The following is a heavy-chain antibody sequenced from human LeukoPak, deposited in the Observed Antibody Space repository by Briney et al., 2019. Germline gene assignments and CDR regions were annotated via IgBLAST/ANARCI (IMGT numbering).Heavy chain of an antibody. CDR1: GFTFSTYW. J-gene: IGHJ4*02. CDR3: IRDLRDHDY. V-gene: IGHV3-74*01. CDR2: INGDGTQT. Sequence: GGSRRLSCAASGFTFSTYWLHWFRQPPGKGLVWVSRINGDGTQTNYADSVKGRFTVSRDNAKNTLYLQMNSLRADDTAVYFCIRDLRDHDYWGQGALVTVSS.